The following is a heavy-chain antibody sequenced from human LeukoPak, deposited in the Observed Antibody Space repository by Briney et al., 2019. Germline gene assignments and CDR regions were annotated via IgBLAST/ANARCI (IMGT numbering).Heavy chain of an antibody. CDR1: GFTFSSYV. V-gene: IGHV3-23*01. Sequence: GGSLRLSCAASGFTFSSYVMSWVRQAPGKGLDWVSVISGSGGNTYYADSVKGRFTISRDNSKNTLYLQMNSLRAEDTAIYYWAKDSSTTVTTKGGPRRSFDYWGLGTLVTVSS. CDR2: ISGSGGNT. D-gene: IGHD4-17*01. J-gene: IGHJ4*02. CDR3: AKDSSTTVTTKGGPRRSFDY.